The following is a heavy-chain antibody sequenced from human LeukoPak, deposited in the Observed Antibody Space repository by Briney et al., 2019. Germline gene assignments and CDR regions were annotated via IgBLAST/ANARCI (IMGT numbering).Heavy chain of an antibody. CDR3: ARAPAGSGWSFFDY. J-gene: IGHJ4*02. D-gene: IGHD6-19*01. CDR1: GGSISSYY. V-gene: IGHV4-59*01. CDR2: IYYSGST. Sequence: SETLSLTCTVSGGSISSYYWSWIRQPPGEGLEWIGYIYYSGSTNYNPSLTSRVTISVDTSKNQFSLKLSSVTAADTAVYYCARAPAGSGWSFFDYWGQGTLVTVSS.